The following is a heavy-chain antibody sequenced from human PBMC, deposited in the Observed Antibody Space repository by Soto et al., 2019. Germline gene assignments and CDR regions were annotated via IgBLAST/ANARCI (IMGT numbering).Heavy chain of an antibody. CDR1: GYTFTSYD. CDR2: MNPNSANT. V-gene: IGHV1-8*01. Sequence: QVQLVQSGAEVKKPGASVKVSCKASGYTFTSYDINGVRQATGQGLAWMGWMNPNSANTGYAQKFQGRVTMTRNTSISTAYMELSSLRSEDTAVYYLAREGVRGMDVWGQGTTVTVSS. CDR3: AREGVRGMDV. J-gene: IGHJ6*02. D-gene: IGHD3-16*01.